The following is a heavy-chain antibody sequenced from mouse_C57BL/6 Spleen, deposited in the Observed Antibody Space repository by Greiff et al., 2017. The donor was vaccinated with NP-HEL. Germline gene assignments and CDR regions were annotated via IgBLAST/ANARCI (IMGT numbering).Heavy chain of an antibody. V-gene: IGHV5-4*01. CDR3: ARDLTGKSGAYAMDY. D-gene: IGHD4-1*01. Sequence: EVHLVESGGGLVKPGGSLKLSCAASGFTFSSYAMSWVRQTPEKRLEWVATISDGGSYTYYPDNVKGRFTISRDNAKNNLYLQMSHLKSEDTAMYYCARDLTGKSGAYAMDYWGQGTSVTVSS. CDR2: ISDGGSYT. CDR1: GFTFSSYA. J-gene: IGHJ4*01.